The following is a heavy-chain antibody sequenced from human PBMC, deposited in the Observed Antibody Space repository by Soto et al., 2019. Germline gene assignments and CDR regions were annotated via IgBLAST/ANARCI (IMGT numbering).Heavy chain of an antibody. V-gene: IGHV4-34*01. CDR1: GGSFSGYY. D-gene: IGHD1-26*01. CDR2: INHSGST. Sequence: ETLSLTCAVYGGSFSGYYWSWIRQPPGKGLEWIGEINHSGSTNYNPSLKSRVTISVDTSKNQFSLKLSSVTAADTAVYYCARGWVVYYMDVWGKGTTVTVSS. CDR3: ARGWVVYYMDV. J-gene: IGHJ6*03.